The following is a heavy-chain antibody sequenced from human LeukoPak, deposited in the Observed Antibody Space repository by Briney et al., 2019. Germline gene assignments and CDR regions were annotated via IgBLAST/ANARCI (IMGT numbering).Heavy chain of an antibody. CDR1: GGSFSGYY. CDR3: ARRGRYYDSSGYPSPFTRPFDY. CDR2: INHSGST. J-gene: IGHJ4*02. V-gene: IGHV4-34*01. D-gene: IGHD3-22*01. Sequence: SETLSLTCAVYGGSFSGYYWSWIRQPPGKGLEWIGEINHSGSTNYNPSLKSRVTISVDTSKNQFSLKLSSVTAADTAVYYCARRGRYYDSSGYPSPFTRPFDYWGQGTLVTVSS.